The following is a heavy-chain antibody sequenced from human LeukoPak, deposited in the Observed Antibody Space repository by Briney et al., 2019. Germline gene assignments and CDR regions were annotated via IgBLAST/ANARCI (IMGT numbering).Heavy chain of an antibody. V-gene: IGHV3-7*01. J-gene: IGHJ6*03. CDR3: ARVEITIFGVAHYYYYMDV. CDR1: GFTFSSYW. Sequence: GGSLRLSCAASGFTFSSYWMSWVRQAPGKGLEWVANIKQDGREKYYVDSGKGRVTISRDNAKNSLYLQMNSLRAEDTAVYYCARVEITIFGVAHYYYYMDVWGKGTTVTVSS. CDR2: IKQDGREK. D-gene: IGHD3-3*01.